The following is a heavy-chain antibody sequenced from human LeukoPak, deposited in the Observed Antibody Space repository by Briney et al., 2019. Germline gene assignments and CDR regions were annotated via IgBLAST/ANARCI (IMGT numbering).Heavy chain of an antibody. CDR2: ISGSGGST. V-gene: IGHV3-23*01. Sequence: GGSLRLPCAASGFTFSDYYMSWVRQAPGKGLEWVSAISGSGGSTYYADSVKGRFTISRDNFKNTLYLQMNSLRAEDTAVYYCARGGYSYGSHWGQGTLVTVSS. J-gene: IGHJ4*02. CDR3: ARGGYSYGSH. CDR1: GFTFSDYY. D-gene: IGHD5-18*01.